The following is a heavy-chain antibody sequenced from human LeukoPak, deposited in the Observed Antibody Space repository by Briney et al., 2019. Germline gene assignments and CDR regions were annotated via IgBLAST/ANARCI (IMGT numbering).Heavy chain of an antibody. CDR1: GGSISNYY. D-gene: IGHD2-15*01. Sequence: PSETLSLTCTVSGGSISNYYWSWIRQPPGKGLEWIGYIYYSGSTSYNPSLKSRVTISVDTSKNQFSLKLSSVTAADTAVYYCVRDHSIISGGYTFRHWGQGTWSPSPQ. V-gene: IGHV4-59*01. J-gene: IGHJ1*01. CDR2: IYYSGST. CDR3: VRDHSIISGGYTFRH.